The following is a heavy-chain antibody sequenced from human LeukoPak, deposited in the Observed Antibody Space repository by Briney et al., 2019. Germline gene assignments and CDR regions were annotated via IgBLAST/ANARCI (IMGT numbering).Heavy chain of an antibody. CDR2: ISGSGGST. V-gene: IGHV3-23*01. J-gene: IGHJ6*02. CDR3: AKDIDVVVPAAMLPPVFSVYGMDV. Sequence: GGSLRLSCAASGFTFSSYAMSWVRQAPGKGLEWVSAISGSGGSTYYADSVKGRFTISRDNSKNTLYLQMNSLRAEDTAVYYCAKDIDVVVPAAMLPPVFSVYGMDVWGQGTLVSVSS. CDR1: GFTFSSYA. D-gene: IGHD2-2*01.